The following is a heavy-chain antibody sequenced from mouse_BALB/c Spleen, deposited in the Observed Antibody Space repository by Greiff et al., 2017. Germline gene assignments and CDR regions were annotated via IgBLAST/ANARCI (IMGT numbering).Heavy chain of an antibody. CDR3: ARRVDGNSYAMDY. D-gene: IGHD2-1*01. CDR1: GYSITSDYA. V-gene: IGHV3-2*02. CDR2: ISYSGST. J-gene: IGHJ4*01. Sequence: VQLQQSGPGLVKPSQSLSLTCTVTGYSITSDYAWNWIRQFPGNKLEWMGYISYSGSTSYNPSLKSRISITRDTSKNQFFLQLNSVTTEDTATYYCARRVDGNSYAMDYWGQGTSVTVSS.